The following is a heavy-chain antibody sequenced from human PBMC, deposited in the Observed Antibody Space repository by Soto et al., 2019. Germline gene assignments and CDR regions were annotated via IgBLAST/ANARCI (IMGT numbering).Heavy chain of an antibody. D-gene: IGHD3-10*01. V-gene: IGHV3-23*01. J-gene: IGHJ4*02. CDR2: ISGGGDTT. Sequence: EVQLLESGGGLVQPGGSLRLSCAASGFTFNNYAMTWVRQAPGKGLEWVSAISGGGDTTSYADSVKGRFTVSRDGSKNTLYLQMSSVRAEDTALYYCAKGRGGSGSLTPRVDFWGQGTLSPSPQ. CDR3: AKGRGGSGSLTPRVDF. CDR1: GFTFNNYA.